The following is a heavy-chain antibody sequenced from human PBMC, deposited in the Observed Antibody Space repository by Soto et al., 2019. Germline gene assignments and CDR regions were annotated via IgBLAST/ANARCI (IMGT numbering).Heavy chain of an antibody. D-gene: IGHD2-21*01. CDR2: LYYNVGT. V-gene: IGHV4-39*01. J-gene: IGHJ4*02. CDR1: HNSSDSSGYY. CDR3: ERLPSRHCVHY. Sequence: PSENMSLRCTVSHNSSDSSGYYWGWTRQPPGRALEWIGSLYYNVGTYYNPSLKSRVTISADTSANQFSMMVNSVTAADTAIYYCERLPSRHCVHYLGQGTLVTVS.